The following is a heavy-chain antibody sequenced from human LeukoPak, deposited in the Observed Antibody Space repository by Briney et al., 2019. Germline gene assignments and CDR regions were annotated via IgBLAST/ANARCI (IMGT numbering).Heavy chain of an antibody. J-gene: IGHJ4*02. V-gene: IGHV3-48*01. Sequence: PGGSLRLSCAASGFTFTTYSMNWVRQAPGKGLEWVSYISSSSTTIYYADSVKGRFTISRDNAKNSLFLQMNSLRAEDTAVYYCARSLYSSSAYGNWGQGTLVTVSS. CDR1: GFTFTTYS. CDR2: ISSSSTTI. CDR3: ARSLYSSSAYGN. D-gene: IGHD6-6*01.